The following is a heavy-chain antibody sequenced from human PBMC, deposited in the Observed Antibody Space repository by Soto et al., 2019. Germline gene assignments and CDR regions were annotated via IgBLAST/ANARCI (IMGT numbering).Heavy chain of an antibody. V-gene: IGHV3-48*02. CDR3: ARVEGAGLDY. Sequence: EVRLVESGGGLAQPGGSLRLSCAASGFTFSTYSMNWVRQAPGKGLEWIAYISWNSDTRYYADSVEGRFTISRDNAKKSLYLQMNSLRDGDTAEYYSARVEGAGLDYWGQGTLVTVSS. CDR2: ISWNSDTR. J-gene: IGHJ4*02. D-gene: IGHD1-1*01. CDR1: GFTFSTYS.